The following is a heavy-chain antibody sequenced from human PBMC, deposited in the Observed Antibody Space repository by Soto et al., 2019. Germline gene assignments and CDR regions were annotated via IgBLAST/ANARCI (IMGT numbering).Heavy chain of an antibody. CDR3: EKDKARHDRKYGDYLDY. J-gene: IGHJ4*02. Sequence: PGGSLRLSCAASGFTFSSYGMHWVRQAPGKGLEWVAVISYDGSNKYYADSVKGRFTISRDNSKNTLYLQMNSLRAEDTAVYYWEKDKARHDRKYGDYLDYWGQGTLVTVSS. CDR1: GFTFSSYG. V-gene: IGHV3-30*18. D-gene: IGHD4-17*01. CDR2: ISYDGSNK.